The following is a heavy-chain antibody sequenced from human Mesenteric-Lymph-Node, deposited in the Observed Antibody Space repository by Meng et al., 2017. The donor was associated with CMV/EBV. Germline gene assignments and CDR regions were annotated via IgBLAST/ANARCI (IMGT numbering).Heavy chain of an antibody. J-gene: IGHJ4*02. Sequence: SVKVSCKASGGTFSSYTISWVRQAPGQGLEWMGRIIPILGIANYAQKFQGRVTITADKSTSTAYMELSSLRSEDTAVYYCARAHDYGGNLGYWGQGTLVTVSS. CDR3: ARAHDYGGNLGY. V-gene: IGHV1-69*02. CDR2: IIPILGIA. CDR1: GGTFSSYT. D-gene: IGHD4-23*01.